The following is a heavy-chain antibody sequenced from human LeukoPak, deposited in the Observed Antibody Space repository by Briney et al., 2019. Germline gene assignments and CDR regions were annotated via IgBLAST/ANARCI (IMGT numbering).Heavy chain of an antibody. CDR1: GFTFSSYA. V-gene: IGHV3-30-3*01. J-gene: IGHJ6*02. D-gene: IGHD6-13*01. CDR3: ARELYSSPRLIYCYGMDV. Sequence: GGSLRLSCAASGFTFSSYAMYWVRQAPGKGLEWVAVISYDGSNKYYADSVKGRFTISRDNYKNTLFLQMNSLRAEDTAVYYCARELYSSPRLIYCYGMDVWGQGTTVTVSS. CDR2: ISYDGSNK.